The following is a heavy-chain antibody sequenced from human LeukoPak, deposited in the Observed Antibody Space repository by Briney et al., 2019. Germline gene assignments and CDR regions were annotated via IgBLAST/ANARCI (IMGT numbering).Heavy chain of an antibody. J-gene: IGHJ4*02. CDR2: ISSSSSTI. D-gene: IGHD6-13*01. CDR1: GFTFSSYS. Sequence: GGSLRLSCAASGFTFSSYSMNWVRQAPGKGLEWVSYISSSSSTIYYADSVKGRFTISRDNAKNSLYLQMNSLRAEDTAVYYCARDDTSRGIAAAGTYYWGQGTLVTVSS. CDR3: ARDDTSRGIAAAGTYY. V-gene: IGHV3-48*04.